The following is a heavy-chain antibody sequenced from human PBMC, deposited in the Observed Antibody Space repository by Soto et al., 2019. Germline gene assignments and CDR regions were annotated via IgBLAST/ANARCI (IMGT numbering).Heavy chain of an antibody. CDR1: RDTFTNYA. D-gene: IGHD2-15*01. CDR3: ARDLGGCSAGSCRYNWLDS. Sequence: QVQLVQSGAEVKKPGSSVKVSCKASRDTFTNYAISWVRQAPGQGLEWMGGIIPFYGTAHYAQKFQDRVMIIADTSTSTADMKLSSLRPEDTAVYYCARDLGGCSAGSCRYNWLDSWGQGTLVTVSS. J-gene: IGHJ5*01. CDR2: IIPFYGTA. V-gene: IGHV1-69*06.